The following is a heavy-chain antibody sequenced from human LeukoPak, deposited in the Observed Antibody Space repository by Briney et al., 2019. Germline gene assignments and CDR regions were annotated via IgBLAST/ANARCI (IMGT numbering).Heavy chain of an antibody. Sequence: SETLSLTCTVSGGSISSGGYYWSWIRQPPGKGLEWIGYIFYSGSTNYNPSLKSRVTVSVDMSKNQFSLRLSSVTAADTAVYYCARGWTPNHHTAMAYWGQGILVTVFS. CDR3: ARGWTPNHHTAMAY. CDR1: GGSISSGGYY. V-gene: IGHV4-61*08. J-gene: IGHJ4*02. D-gene: IGHD5-18*01. CDR2: IFYSGST.